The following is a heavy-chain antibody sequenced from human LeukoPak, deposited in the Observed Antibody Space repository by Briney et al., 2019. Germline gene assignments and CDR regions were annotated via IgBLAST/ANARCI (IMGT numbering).Heavy chain of an antibody. CDR2: IYYSGTA. Sequence: PSETLSLTCTVSGGSISSGGYYWSWVRQHPEKGLEWIGYIYYSGTAYYNPSLKSRVTKSIDTSKNQFSLRLASVTASDTAVYFCARWSDSQRAFDNWGQGTQVTVSS. V-gene: IGHV4-31*03. J-gene: IGHJ4*02. CDR3: ARWSDSQRAFDN. CDR1: GGSISSGGYY. D-gene: IGHD4-23*01.